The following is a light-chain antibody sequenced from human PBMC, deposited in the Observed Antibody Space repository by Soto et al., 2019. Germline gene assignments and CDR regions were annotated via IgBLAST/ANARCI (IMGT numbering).Light chain of an antibody. Sequence: QSALTQPASVSGSPGQSITISCSGTSSDIGSSTSVSWYQQHPGKAPKLMIYDVTNRPSGVSNRFSGSKSGNTASLTISGLQSEDEADYYCSSYTRSGNPLFGGGTKLTVL. CDR3: SSYTRSGNPL. J-gene: IGLJ2*01. CDR2: DVT. V-gene: IGLV2-14*01. CDR1: SSDIGSSTS.